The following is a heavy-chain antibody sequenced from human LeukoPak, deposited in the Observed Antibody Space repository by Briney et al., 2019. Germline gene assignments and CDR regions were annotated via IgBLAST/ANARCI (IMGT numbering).Heavy chain of an antibody. CDR2: IYYSGSA. Sequence: TSETLSLTCTVSGGSISRSDYYWGWIRQPPEKGLEWIGNIYYSGSAHYSPSLTSRVTVSVDTSKNQFSLKLTSVTAADTAIYYCARVVTPNWFDPWGQGTLVTVSS. CDR1: GGSISRSDYY. J-gene: IGHJ5*02. V-gene: IGHV4-39*07. CDR3: ARVVTPNWFDP.